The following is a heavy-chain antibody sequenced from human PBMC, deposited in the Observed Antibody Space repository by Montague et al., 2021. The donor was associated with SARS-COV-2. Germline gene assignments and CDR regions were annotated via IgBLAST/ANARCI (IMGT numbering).Heavy chain of an antibody. J-gene: IGHJ4*02. CDR1: GGSFSGYY. CDR3: ARGLGRPGTIFGVALY. V-gene: IGHV4-34*01. CDR2: INHSGST. D-gene: IGHD3-3*01. Sequence: SETLSLTCGVSGGSFSGYYWSWIRQPPGKGLQWIGGINHSGSTNYNSSLNSQGTISLDTSKNQFSLKLTSVSAADTAVYYCARGLGRPGTIFGVALYWGQGTLVTVSS.